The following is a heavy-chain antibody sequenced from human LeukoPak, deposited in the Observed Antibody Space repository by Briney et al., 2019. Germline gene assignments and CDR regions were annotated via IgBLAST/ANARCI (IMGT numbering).Heavy chain of an antibody. J-gene: IGHJ6*03. CDR3: ASSAIQLWFRAYYYYMAV. Sequence: GASVKVSCKASGGTFSSYAISWVRQAPGQGLEWMGGIIPIFGTANYAQKFQGRVTITTDEATSTAYMELSSLRSEDTAVYYCASSAIQLWFRAYYYYMAVWGKGTTVTVSS. V-gene: IGHV1-69*05. D-gene: IGHD5-18*01. CDR2: IIPIFGTA. CDR1: GGTFSSYA.